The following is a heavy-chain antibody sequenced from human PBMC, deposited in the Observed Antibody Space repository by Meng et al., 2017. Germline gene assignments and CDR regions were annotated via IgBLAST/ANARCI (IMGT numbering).Heavy chain of an antibody. D-gene: IGHD6-13*01. Sequence: QVEAVRSGAGGKKPGASVKVSCKASGYTFPDYWLHWVRRAPGQGLEWMGRINPKSGDTHYAQRFQGRVTMTGDTSISTAYMELSGLRSDDTAMYYCARDEDISAAGKLFGDYWGQGTLVTVSS. CDR2: INPKSGDT. V-gene: IGHV1-2*06. CDR1: GYTFPDYW. CDR3: ARDEDISAAGKLFGDY. J-gene: IGHJ4*02.